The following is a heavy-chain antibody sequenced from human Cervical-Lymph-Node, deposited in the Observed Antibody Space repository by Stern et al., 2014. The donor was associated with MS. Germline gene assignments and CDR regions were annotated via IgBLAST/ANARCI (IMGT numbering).Heavy chain of an antibody. V-gene: IGHV3-11*01. D-gene: IGHD1-26*01. J-gene: IGHJ4*02. CDR2: ISSNGTVI. CDR3: TRGLPSF. CDR1: GFNFTAYY. Sequence: VQLVESGGDLVKPGGSLRLSCAASGFNFTAYYMNWIRQAPGKGLKWHSYISSNGTVIYYADSVKARFIISRDNAKQSLYLQMNRLRAEDTAVYYCTRGLPSFWGQGSLVTVSP.